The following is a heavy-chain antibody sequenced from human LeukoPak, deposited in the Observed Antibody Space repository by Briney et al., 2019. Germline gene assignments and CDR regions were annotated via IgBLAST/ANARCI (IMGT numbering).Heavy chain of an antibody. CDR3: ARHPPRDCSSSSCYKRWFDP. V-gene: IGHV4-39*01. J-gene: IGHJ5*02. CDR2: MYYRGST. Sequence: PSETLSLTCTVSGGSISSSDSYWGWIRQPPGKGLEWIGSMYYRGSTYYNPSLKRRVTISVDTSKNQFSLKLNSVTAADTAVYYCARHPPRDCSSSSCYKRWFDPWGQGTLVTVSS. D-gene: IGHD2-2*02. CDR1: GGSISSSDSY.